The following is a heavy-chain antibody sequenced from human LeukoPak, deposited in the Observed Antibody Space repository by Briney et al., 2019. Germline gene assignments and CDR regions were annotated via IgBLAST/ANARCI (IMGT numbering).Heavy chain of an antibody. CDR1: GFTFSDYY. V-gene: IGHV3-11*01. CDR2: ISSSGSTI. J-gene: IGHJ6*03. D-gene: IGHD3-3*01. Sequence: GGSLRLSCAASGFTFSDYYMSWIRQAPGKGLEWVSYISSSGSTIYYADSVKGRFTISRDNAKNSLYLQMNSLRAEDTAVYYCAKDMGVVNNYMDVWGKGTTVTVSS. CDR3: AKDMGVVNNYMDV.